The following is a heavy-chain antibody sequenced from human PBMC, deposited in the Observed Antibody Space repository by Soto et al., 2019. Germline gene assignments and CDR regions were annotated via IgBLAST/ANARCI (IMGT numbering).Heavy chain of an antibody. CDR3: ARDRGTIFGVVTFDY. V-gene: IGHV3-7*03. Sequence: EVQLVESGGGLVQPGGSLRLSCAASGFTFSSYWMSWVRQAPGKGLEWVANINQDGSEKYYVDSVKGRFTISRDNAKNSLYLQMNSLRAEDTAVYYCARDRGTIFGVVTFDYWGQGTLVTVSS. CDR2: INQDGSEK. D-gene: IGHD3-3*01. CDR1: GFTFSSYW. J-gene: IGHJ4*02.